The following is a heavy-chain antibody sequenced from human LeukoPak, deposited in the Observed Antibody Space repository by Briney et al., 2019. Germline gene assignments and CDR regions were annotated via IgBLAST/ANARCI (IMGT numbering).Heavy chain of an antibody. CDR3: ARDPLRATRYYFDY. D-gene: IGHD1-26*01. J-gene: IGHJ4*02. Sequence: GGSLRLSCAASGFTFSSYEMNWVRQAPGKGLEWVSYITSSGSTIYYEDSVKGRFTISRDNAKNSPYLQMNSLRAEDTAVYYSARDPLRATRYYFDYWGQGTLVTVSS. CDR2: ITSSGSTI. CDR1: GFTFSSYE. V-gene: IGHV3-48*03.